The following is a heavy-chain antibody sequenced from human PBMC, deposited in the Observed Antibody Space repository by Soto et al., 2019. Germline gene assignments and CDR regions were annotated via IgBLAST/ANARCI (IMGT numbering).Heavy chain of an antibody. CDR1: GGSISSSSYY. Sequence: PSETLSLTCTVSGGSISSSSYYWGWIRQPPGKGLEWIGSIYYSGSTYYNPSLKSRVTISVDTSKNQFSLKLSSVTAADTAVYYCTGGVTIFGVEPSYYYCGMDVWGQGTTVTVSS. J-gene: IGHJ6*02. D-gene: IGHD3-3*01. V-gene: IGHV4-39*01. CDR2: IYYSGST. CDR3: TGGVTIFGVEPSYYYCGMDV.